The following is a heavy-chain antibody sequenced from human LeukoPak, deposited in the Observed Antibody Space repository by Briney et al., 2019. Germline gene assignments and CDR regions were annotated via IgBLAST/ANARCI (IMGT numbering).Heavy chain of an antibody. D-gene: IGHD3-22*01. Sequence: SETLSLTCTVSGGSISSYYWSWIRQPPGKGLEWIGYIYYSGSTNYNPSLKSRVTISVDTSKNQFSLKLSSVTAADTAVYYCARTGNYYDSSGYYNWFDPWGQGTLVTVSS. CDR1: GGSISSYY. CDR3: ARTGNYYDSSGYYNWFDP. V-gene: IGHV4-59*01. J-gene: IGHJ5*02. CDR2: IYYSGST.